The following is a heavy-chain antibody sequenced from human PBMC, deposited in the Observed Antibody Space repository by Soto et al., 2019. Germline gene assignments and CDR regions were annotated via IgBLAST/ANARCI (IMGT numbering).Heavy chain of an antibody. Sequence: SVKVSSKASGGTFSSYAIRWVRQAPGQGLEWMGGIIPIFGTANYAQKFQGRVTITADESTSTAYMELSSLRSEDTAVYYCARVLPGPFREIGAFDIWGQGTMVTVSS. CDR2: IIPIFGTA. D-gene: IGHD3-10*01. J-gene: IGHJ3*02. CDR1: GGTFSSYA. CDR3: ARVLPGPFREIGAFDI. V-gene: IGHV1-69*13.